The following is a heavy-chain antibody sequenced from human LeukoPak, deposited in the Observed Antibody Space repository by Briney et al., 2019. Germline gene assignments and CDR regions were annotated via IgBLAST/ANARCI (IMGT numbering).Heavy chain of an antibody. CDR1: GYSISSGYY. CDR2: IYYSGST. V-gene: IGHV4-38-2*02. CDR3: ARAQPSVSYRPANFDN. J-gene: IGHJ4*02. D-gene: IGHD1-26*01. Sequence: SETLSLTCTVSGYSISSGYYWGWIRQPPGEGLEWIGSIYYSGSTYYNPSPKSRVTISVDTSKNQFSLKLTSVTAADTAVYYCARAQPSVSYRPANFDNWGQGTLVTVSS.